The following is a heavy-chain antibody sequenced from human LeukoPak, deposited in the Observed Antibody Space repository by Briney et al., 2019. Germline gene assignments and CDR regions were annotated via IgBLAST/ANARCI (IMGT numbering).Heavy chain of an antibody. Sequence: GGSLRLSCAASGFTFSDYYMSWIRQAPGKGLEWVSYISSSGSSIYYADSVKGRFTISRDNAKNSLYLQMNSLRAEDTAVYYCARNAGPTRYYFDYWGQGTLVTVPS. CDR3: ARNAGPTRYYFDY. CDR1: GFTFSDYY. CDR2: ISSSGSSI. J-gene: IGHJ4*02. V-gene: IGHV3-11*01.